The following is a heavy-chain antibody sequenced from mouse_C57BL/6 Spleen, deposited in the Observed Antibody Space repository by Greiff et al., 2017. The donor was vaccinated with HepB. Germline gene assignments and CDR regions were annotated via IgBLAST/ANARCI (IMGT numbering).Heavy chain of an antibody. CDR1: GFNIKNTY. CDR3: ARWVVVATNAMDY. CDR2: IDPANGNT. V-gene: IGHV14-3*01. D-gene: IGHD1-1*01. J-gene: IGHJ4*01. Sequence: VQLKESVAELVRPGASVKLSCTASGFNIKNTYMHWVKQRPEQGLEWIGRIDPANGNTKYAPKFQGKATITADTSSNTAYLQLSSLTSEDTAIYDCARWVVVATNAMDYWGQGTSVTVSS.